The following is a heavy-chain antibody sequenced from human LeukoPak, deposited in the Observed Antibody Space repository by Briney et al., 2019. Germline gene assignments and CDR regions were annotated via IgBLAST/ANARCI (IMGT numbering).Heavy chain of an antibody. CDR3: ARVRYSGYDNAFDY. V-gene: IGHV1-18*04. J-gene: IGHJ4*02. Sequence: GASVTVSFTGSGYTFTSYGSSWVGQAPGQGVEGMGWISAYNGNTNYAQKLQGRVTMTTDTSTSTAYMELRSLRSDDTAVYYCARVRYSGYDNAFDYWGQGTLVTVSS. D-gene: IGHD5-12*01. CDR2: ISAYNGNT. CDR1: GYTFTSYG.